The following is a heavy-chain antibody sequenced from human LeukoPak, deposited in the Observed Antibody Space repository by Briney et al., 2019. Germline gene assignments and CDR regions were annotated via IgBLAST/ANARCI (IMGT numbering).Heavy chain of an antibody. D-gene: IGHD6-13*01. CDR2: INPNTGGT. Sequence: GASVKVSCKASGYTFTAYYMHWVRQAPGQGLEWMGWINPNTGGTNYAQKFQGRVTMTRATSISTAYMELSSLRSDDTAVYYCARVGGSSWSPVDYWGQGTLVTVSS. CDR3: ARVGGSSWSPVDY. CDR1: GYTFTAYY. V-gene: IGHV1-2*02. J-gene: IGHJ4*02.